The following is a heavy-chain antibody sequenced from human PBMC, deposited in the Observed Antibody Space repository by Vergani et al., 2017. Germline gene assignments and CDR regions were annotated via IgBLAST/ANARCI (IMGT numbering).Heavy chain of an antibody. CDR1: GGSISSSSYY. CDR3: ARSVGNIRFLEWLLSAYFDY. J-gene: IGHJ4*02. Sequence: QLQLQESGPGLVKPSETLSLTCTVSGGSISSSSYYWGWIRQPPGKGLERIGSIYYSGSTYYNPSLKSRVTISVDTSKNQFSLKLSSVTAADTAVYYCARSVGNIRFLEWLLSAYFDYWGQGTLVTVSS. D-gene: IGHD3-3*01. CDR2: IYYSGST. V-gene: IGHV4-39*01.